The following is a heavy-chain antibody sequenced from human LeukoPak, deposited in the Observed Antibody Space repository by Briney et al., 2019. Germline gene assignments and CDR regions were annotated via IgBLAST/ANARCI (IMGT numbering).Heavy chain of an antibody. V-gene: IGHV3-23*01. CDR2: ISGSGGST. J-gene: IGHJ4*02. CDR3: AKDRIESGSYHGYFDY. CDR1: GFTFSSYV. Sequence: GGSLRLSCAASGFTFSSYVMSWVRQAPGKGLEWVSAISGSGGSTYYVDSVKGRFTISRDNSKNTLYLQMNSLRAEDTAVYYCAKDRIESGSYHGYFDYWGQGTLVTVSS. D-gene: IGHD1-26*01.